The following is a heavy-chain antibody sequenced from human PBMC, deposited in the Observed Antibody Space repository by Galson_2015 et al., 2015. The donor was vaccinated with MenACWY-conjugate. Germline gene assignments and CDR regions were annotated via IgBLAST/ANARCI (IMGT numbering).Heavy chain of an antibody. CDR2: ISGSGGST. J-gene: IGHJ6*02. D-gene: IGHD3-10*01. CDR3: AKDRAIKGLYGMDV. V-gene: IGHV3-23*01. Sequence: SLRPSCAASGFTFSSYAMRWVRQAPGKGLAWVSGISGSGGSTYYADSVMGRLTRSRDNSKNSLCLQMNSLRAEDTAVYYCAKDRAIKGLYGMDVWGQGTTVTVSS. CDR1: GFTFSSYA.